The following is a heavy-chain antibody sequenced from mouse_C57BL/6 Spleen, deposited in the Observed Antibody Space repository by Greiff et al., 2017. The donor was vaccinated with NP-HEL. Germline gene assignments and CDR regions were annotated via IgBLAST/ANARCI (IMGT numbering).Heavy chain of an antibody. V-gene: IGHV2-6-1*01. CDR2: IWSDGST. CDR3: ARHGRYGNYFDY. D-gene: IGHD2-10*02. Sequence: VKLQESGPGLVAPSQSLSITCTVSGFSLTSYGVHWVRQPPGKGLEWLVVIWSDGSTTYNSALKSRLSISKDNSKSQVFLKMNSLQTDDTAMYYCARHGRYGNYFDYWGQGTTLTVSS. CDR1: GFSLTSYG. J-gene: IGHJ2*01.